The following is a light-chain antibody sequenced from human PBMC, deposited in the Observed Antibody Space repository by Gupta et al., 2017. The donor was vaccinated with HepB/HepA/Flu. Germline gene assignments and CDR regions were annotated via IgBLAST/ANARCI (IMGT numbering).Light chain of an antibody. CDR1: SSDVCGYNY. J-gene: IGLJ2*01. CDR2: DVS. CDR3: CSYAGSYTSRV. Sequence: QSALTQPRSVSGSPGQSVTISCTGTSSDVCGYNYVSWYQQHPGKAPTLMIYDVSKRPSGVPDRFSGSKSGNTASLTISGLQAEDEADYYCCSYAGSYTSRVFGGGTKLTVL. V-gene: IGLV2-11*01.